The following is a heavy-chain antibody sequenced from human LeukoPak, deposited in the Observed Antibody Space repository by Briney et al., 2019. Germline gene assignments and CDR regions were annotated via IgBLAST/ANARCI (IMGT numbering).Heavy chain of an antibody. V-gene: IGHV3-21*01. J-gene: IGHJ3*01. D-gene: IGHD3-22*01. CDR1: GFTFSSYS. Sequence: GGSLRLSCAASGFTFSSYSMNWVRQAPGKGLEWVSSISSSSSYIYYADSVKGRFTISRDNAKNSLYLQMNGLRAEDTAVYYWPRDSYFFDPRGLGPFDLGAKGTMVTVSS. CDR2: ISSSSSYI. CDR3: PRDSYFFDPRGLGPFDL.